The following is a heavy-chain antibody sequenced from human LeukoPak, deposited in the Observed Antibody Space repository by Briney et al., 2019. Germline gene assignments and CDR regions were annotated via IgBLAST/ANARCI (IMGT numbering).Heavy chain of an antibody. CDR1: GYTFTSYD. CDR2: MNPNSGNT. V-gene: IGHV1-8*01. CDR3: ASPSGYGDYFDY. Sequence: ASVKVSCKASGYTFTSYDINWVRQATGQGLEWMGWMNPNSGNTGYAQKFQGRVTMTRNTPISTAYMELSSLRSEDTAVYYCASPSGYGDYFDYWGQGTLVTVSS. D-gene: IGHD5-18*01. J-gene: IGHJ4*02.